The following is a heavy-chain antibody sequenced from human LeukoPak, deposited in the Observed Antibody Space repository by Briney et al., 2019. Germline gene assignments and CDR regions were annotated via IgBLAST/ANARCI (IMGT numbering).Heavy chain of an antibody. CDR3: ARDPCSTSCYGHDY. CDR1: GYTFTSYG. D-gene: IGHD2-2*01. V-gene: IGHV1-18*01. J-gene: IGHJ4*02. Sequence: ASVKVSCKASGYTFTSYGISWVRQAPGQGLEWMGWISAYNGNTNYAQKLQGRVTMTTDTSTGTAYMELRSLRSDDTAVYYRARDPCSTSCYGHDYWGQGTLVTVSS. CDR2: ISAYNGNT.